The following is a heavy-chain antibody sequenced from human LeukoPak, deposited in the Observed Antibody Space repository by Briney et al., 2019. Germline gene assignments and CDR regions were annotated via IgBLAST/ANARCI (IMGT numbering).Heavy chain of an antibody. CDR3: AREHSGSYYSDGWFDP. V-gene: IGHV4-39*07. D-gene: IGHD1-26*01. CDR2: IYYSGST. Sequence: SETLSLTCAVYGGSFSSYYWGWIRQPPGKGLEWIGSIYYSGSTYYNPSLKSRVTISVDTSKNQFSLKPSSVTAADTAVYYCAREHSGSYYSDGWFDPWGQGTLVTVSS. CDR1: GGSFSSYY. J-gene: IGHJ5*02.